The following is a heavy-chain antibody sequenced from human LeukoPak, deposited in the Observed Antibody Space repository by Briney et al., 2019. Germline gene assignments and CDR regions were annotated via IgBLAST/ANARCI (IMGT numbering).Heavy chain of an antibody. CDR1: GFTFSSFG. V-gene: IGHV3-23*01. CDR3: ARSGLSRFGF. J-gene: IGHJ4*02. Sequence: GGSLRLSCAASGFTFSSFGMSWVRQAPGKGLEGVSALSDSGGSTFYADSVKGRFTISRDNSRSTLYLQMNSLRAEDTAVYYCARSGLSRFGFWGQGTLVTVSS. D-gene: IGHD2/OR15-2a*01. CDR2: LSDSGGST.